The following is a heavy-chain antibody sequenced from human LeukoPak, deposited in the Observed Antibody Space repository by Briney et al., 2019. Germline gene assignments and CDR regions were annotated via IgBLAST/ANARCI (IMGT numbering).Heavy chain of an antibody. CDR1: GFTFSSYS. J-gene: IGHJ4*02. CDR2: ISSSSSYI. CDR3: ARDRLVIAVAMKFDY. D-gene: IGHD6-19*01. V-gene: IGHV3-21*01. Sequence: GGSLRLSCAASGFTFSSYSMNWVRQAPGKGLEWVSSISSSSSYIYYADSVKGRFTISRDNAKNSLYLQMNSLRAEDTAVYYCARDRLVIAVAMKFDYWGQGTLATVSS.